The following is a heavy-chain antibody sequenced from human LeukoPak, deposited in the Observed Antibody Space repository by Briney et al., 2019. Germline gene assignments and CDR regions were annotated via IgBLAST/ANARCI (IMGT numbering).Heavy chain of an antibody. J-gene: IGHJ4*02. Sequence: GASVKVSCKVSGYTLTELSIHWVRQAPGQGLEWMGGIIPIFGTANYAQKFQGRVTITADESTSTAYMELSSLRSEDTAVYYCARGTITPYFDYWGQGTLVTVSS. CDR2: IIPIFGTA. CDR3: ARGTITPYFDY. D-gene: IGHD3-10*01. V-gene: IGHV1-69*13. CDR1: GYTLTELS.